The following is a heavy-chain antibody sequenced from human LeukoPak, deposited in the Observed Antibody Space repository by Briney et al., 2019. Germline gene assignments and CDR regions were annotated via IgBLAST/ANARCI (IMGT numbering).Heavy chain of an antibody. D-gene: IGHD2-15*01. V-gene: IGHV3-23*01. Sequence: GGSLRLSCAASGLSFSSFAMSWVHQAPGEGLEWVSAISGSGGDSTYYADSVKGRFTISRDNSKNTLYLQMNSLRAEETAVYYCARGRRWELPLAYWGQGTLVTVSS. CDR2: ISGSGGDST. J-gene: IGHJ4*02. CDR1: GLSFSSFA. CDR3: ARGRRWELPLAY.